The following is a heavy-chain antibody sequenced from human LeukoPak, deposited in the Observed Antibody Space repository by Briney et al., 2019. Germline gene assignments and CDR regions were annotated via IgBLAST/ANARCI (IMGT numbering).Heavy chain of an antibody. CDR2: IKQDGSEK. V-gene: IGHV3-7*01. CDR1: GFAFSSYW. D-gene: IGHD1-7*01. CDR3: ARERYNWNYPDF. Sequence: PGGSLRLPCAASGFAFSSYWMSWVRQAPGKGLEWVANIKQDGSEKYYVDSVKGRFTISRDDAKNSLFLQMNSLRAEDTAVYYCARERYNWNYPDFGGQGTLVTVSS. J-gene: IGHJ4*02.